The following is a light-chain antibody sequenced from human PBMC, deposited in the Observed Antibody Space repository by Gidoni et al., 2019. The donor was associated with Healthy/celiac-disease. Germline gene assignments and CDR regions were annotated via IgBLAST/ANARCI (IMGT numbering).Light chain of an antibody. V-gene: IGKV1-6*01. Sequence: AIQMTQSPSSLSASVGDRVTITFRASQGSRNDLGWYQQKPGKAPKLLNYAASSLQSGVPSRFSGSGSGTDFTLTISSLQPEDFATYYCRQDYNYPLTFGKGTKVEIK. CDR1: QGSRND. CDR3: RQDYNYPLT. J-gene: IGKJ1*01. CDR2: AAS.